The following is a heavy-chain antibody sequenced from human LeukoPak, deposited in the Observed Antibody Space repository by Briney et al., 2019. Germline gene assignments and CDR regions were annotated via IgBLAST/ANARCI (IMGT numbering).Heavy chain of an antibody. J-gene: IGHJ4*02. Sequence: PGRSLRLSCTAAGFPFGDYAMSWVRQAPGKGLEWVGFIRGKAYGGTTEYAASVKGRFTISRDDSKSIAYLQMNSLKTEDTAVYYCTRVLGYCSSTSCSCFDYWGQGTLVTVSS. CDR2: IRGKAYGGTT. D-gene: IGHD2-2*03. CDR1: GFPFGDYA. V-gene: IGHV3-49*04. CDR3: TRVLGYCSSTSCSCFDY.